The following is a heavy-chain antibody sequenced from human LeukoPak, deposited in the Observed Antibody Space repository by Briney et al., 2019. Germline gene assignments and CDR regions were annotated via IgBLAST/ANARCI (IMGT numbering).Heavy chain of an antibody. J-gene: IGHJ5*02. CDR3: ARWTMVRGMYNWFDP. D-gene: IGHD3-10*01. V-gene: IGHV4-34*01. Sequence: PSETLSLTCAVYGGSFSGYYWSWIRQPPGKGLEWIGEINHSGSTNYNPSLKSRVTISVDTSKNQFSLKRSSVTAADTAVYYCARWTMVRGMYNWFDPWGQGTLVTVSS. CDR1: GGSFSGYY. CDR2: INHSGST.